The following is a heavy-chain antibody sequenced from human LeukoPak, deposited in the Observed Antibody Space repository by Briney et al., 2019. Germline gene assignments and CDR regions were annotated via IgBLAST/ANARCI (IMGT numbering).Heavy chain of an antibody. D-gene: IGHD6-19*01. CDR3: ARQPVRIAVAGRNWFDP. Sequence: SETLSLTCTVSGGSISSSSYYWGWIRQPPGKGLEWIGCMYYSGSTYYNPSLKSRVTISVDTSKNQFSLNLSSVTAADTAVYYCARQPVRIAVAGRNWFDPWGQGTLVTVSS. CDR1: GGSISSSSYY. V-gene: IGHV4-39*01. CDR2: MYYSGST. J-gene: IGHJ5*02.